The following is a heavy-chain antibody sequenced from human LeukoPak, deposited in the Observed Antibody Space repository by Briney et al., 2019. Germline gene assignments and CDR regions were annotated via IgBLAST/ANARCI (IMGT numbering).Heavy chain of an antibody. D-gene: IGHD6-13*01. CDR2: IYYSGST. Sequence: SETLSLTCTVSGGSISSYYWSWIRQPPGKGLEWIRYIYYSGSTNYNPSLKSRVTISVDTSKNQFSLKLSSVTAADTAVYYCAGVTVSSWYHYFDYWGQGTLVTVSS. J-gene: IGHJ4*02. CDR3: AGVTVSSWYHYFDY. CDR1: GGSISSYY. V-gene: IGHV4-59*01.